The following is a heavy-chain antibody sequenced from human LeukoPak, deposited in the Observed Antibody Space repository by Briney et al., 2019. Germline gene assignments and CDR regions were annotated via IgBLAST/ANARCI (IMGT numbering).Heavy chain of an antibody. J-gene: IGHJ3*02. CDR3: AHAPGVGAFDI. CDR2: IYWDDDK. CDR1: GFSLSTSEVG. D-gene: IGHD1-26*01. Sequence: SGPTLVNPTQTLTLTCAFSGFSLSTSEVGVGWIRQPPGKALEWLALIYWDDDKRYSPSLKSRLTITNDTSKNQVVLTMTNMDTVDSATYYCAHAPGVGAFDIWGQGTVVTVSS. V-gene: IGHV2-5*02.